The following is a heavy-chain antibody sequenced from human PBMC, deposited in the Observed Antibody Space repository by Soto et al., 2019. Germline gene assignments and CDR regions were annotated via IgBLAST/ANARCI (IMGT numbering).Heavy chain of an antibody. CDR1: GGPITSGGYS. CDR2: IYHSGGT. V-gene: IGHV4-30-2*01. Sequence: PSESLSLTCAVAGGPITSGGYSWSWIRQPPGKGLEWIGYIYHSGGTYYNPSLKSRVTLSIDRTKKQFSLKLKSVTAADTAVYFCARTMTTSGWFDARGQGTLVTVSP. CDR3: ARTMTTSGWFDA. J-gene: IGHJ5*02. D-gene: IGHD4-17*01.